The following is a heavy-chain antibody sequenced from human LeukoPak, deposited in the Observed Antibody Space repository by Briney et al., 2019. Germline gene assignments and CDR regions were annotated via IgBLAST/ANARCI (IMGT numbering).Heavy chain of an antibody. CDR2: IIPIFGTA. D-gene: IGHD3-10*01. CDR1: GGTFSSYA. J-gene: IGHJ4*02. Sequence: RASVKVSCKASGGTFSSYAISWVRQAPGQGLEWMGGIIPIFGTANYAQKFQGRVTITTDESTSTAYMELSSLRSEDTAVYYCARTTEWFGEFKNFDYWGQGTLVTVSS. CDR3: ARTTEWFGEFKNFDY. V-gene: IGHV1-69*05.